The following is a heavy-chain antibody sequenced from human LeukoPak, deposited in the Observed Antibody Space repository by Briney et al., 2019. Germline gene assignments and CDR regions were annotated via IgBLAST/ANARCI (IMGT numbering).Heavy chain of an antibody. D-gene: IGHD6-13*01. Sequence: GGSLTLFCAASGFTFSRYAMIGVRHAPGEGLECVAAISDSGGTTYYADSVKGRFAISRDNSKNTLYIQMNSLRGEDTAVYYCARDRFKEQKVRYFDHWGQGALVTVAT. J-gene: IGHJ4*02. CDR2: ISDSGGTT. CDR1: GFTFSRYA. CDR3: ARDRFKEQKVRYFDH. V-gene: IGHV3-23*01.